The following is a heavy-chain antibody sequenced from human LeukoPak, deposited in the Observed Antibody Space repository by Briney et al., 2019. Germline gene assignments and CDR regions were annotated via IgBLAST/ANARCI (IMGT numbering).Heavy chain of an antibody. D-gene: IGHD1-26*01. Sequence: GGSLRLSCAASGFTFSSYSMNWVRQAPGKGLEWVSYITTMSSTIYYADSVKGRFTISRDNGKNSLYLQMNSLRAEDTAVYYCARSGQAGRDGWDYFDYWGQGTLVTVSS. CDR1: GFTFSSYS. V-gene: IGHV3-48*04. J-gene: IGHJ4*02. CDR3: ARSGQAGRDGWDYFDY. CDR2: ITTMSSTI.